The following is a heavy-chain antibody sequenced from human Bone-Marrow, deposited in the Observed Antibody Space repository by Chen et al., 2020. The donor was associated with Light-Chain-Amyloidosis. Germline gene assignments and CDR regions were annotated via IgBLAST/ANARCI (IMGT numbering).Heavy chain of an antibody. J-gene: IGHJ6*02. CDR1: GVSISSAGYY. V-gene: IGHV4-31*03. Sequence: QVQLQESGPGLVRPSQTLSLTCTVSGVSISSAGYYWSWIRQHPGKGLEWIGHIFYSGSTYANPSLKSRGAISVDTSKNQFSLKVSSVTAADTAVYYCARADASCYYYGMDVWGQGTTVTVSS. CDR2: IFYSGST. CDR3: ARADASCYYYGMDV.